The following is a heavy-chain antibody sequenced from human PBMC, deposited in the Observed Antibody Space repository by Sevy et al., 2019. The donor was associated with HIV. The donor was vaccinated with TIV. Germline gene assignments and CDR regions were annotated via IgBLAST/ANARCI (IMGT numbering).Heavy chain of an antibody. V-gene: IGHV5-51*01. Sequence: GKSLKISCKGSLYSFSNYWIGWVRQMPGKGLEWMGIIYPSDSDTRYSPSFQGQVTISADKSINTAYLQWSSRKASDTAMYYCARGARGTLPAYYYYGMDVWGQGTMVTVSS. CDR2: IYPSDSDT. D-gene: IGHD1-1*01. CDR3: ARGARGTLPAYYYYGMDV. J-gene: IGHJ6*02. CDR1: LYSFSNYW.